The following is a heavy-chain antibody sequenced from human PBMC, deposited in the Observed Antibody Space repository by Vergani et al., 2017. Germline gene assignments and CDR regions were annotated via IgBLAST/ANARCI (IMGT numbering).Heavy chain of an antibody. CDR2: MNPNSGNT. CDR3: ARGGWVGFFDAFDR. CDR1: GYTFTSYD. D-gene: IGHD1-26*01. Sequence: QVQLVQSGAEVKKPGASVKVSCKASGYTFTSYDINWVRQATGQGLEWMGWMNPNSGNTGYAQKQQGRETMTRNTSISTAYMELGSLRSEDTAVSDCARGGWVGFFDAFDRWREGRMVTVSS. J-gene: IGHJ3*02. V-gene: IGHV1-8*01.